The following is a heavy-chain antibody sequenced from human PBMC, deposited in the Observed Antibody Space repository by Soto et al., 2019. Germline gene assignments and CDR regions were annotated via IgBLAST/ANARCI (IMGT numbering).Heavy chain of an antibody. CDR1: GASISGFY. Sequence: SETLSLTCTVSGASISGFYLSWIRKPAGKGLEWIGRIYATGTTDYNPSLKSRVMMSVDTSKKQFSLKLRSVTAADTAVYYCVRDGTKTLRDWFDPWGQGISVTVSS. D-gene: IGHD1-1*01. CDR2: IYATGTT. CDR3: VRDGTKTLRDWFDP. V-gene: IGHV4-4*07. J-gene: IGHJ5*02.